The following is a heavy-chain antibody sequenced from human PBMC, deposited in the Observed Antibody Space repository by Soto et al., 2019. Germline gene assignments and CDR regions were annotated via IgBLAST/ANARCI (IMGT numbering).Heavy chain of an antibody. Sequence: QVRLQESGPGLVKPSQTLSLTCTVSGGSIYTGDYYWSWIRQPPGKGLEWIGSIYYIGDTEYNPSLKSRLTMSVDTSKNQFSLRRTSVTAADTAVYYCARDPPVETDYFTGMDVWGQGTTVTVSS. CDR1: GGSIYTGDYY. V-gene: IGHV4-30-4*01. J-gene: IGHJ6*02. CDR3: ARDPPVETDYFTGMDV. CDR2: IYYIGDT.